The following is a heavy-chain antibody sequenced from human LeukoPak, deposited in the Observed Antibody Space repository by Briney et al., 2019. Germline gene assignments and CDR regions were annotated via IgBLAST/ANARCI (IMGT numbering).Heavy chain of an antibody. CDR3: AKGSRGSCSRTYCYPFDY. CDR2: ISGSGGST. CDR1: GFTISNYG. J-gene: IGHJ4*02. D-gene: IGHD2-2*01. Sequence: GGSLRLSCAASGFTISNYGMSWVRQAPGKGLEWVSAISGSGGSTFYADSVQGRFTISRDNSKNTLYLQMNRLRAEDTAVYYCAKGSRGSCSRTYCYPFDYWGQGTLVTVSS. V-gene: IGHV3-23*01.